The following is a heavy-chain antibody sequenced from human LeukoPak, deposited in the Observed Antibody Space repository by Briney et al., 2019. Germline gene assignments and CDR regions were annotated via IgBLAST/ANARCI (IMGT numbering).Heavy chain of an antibody. V-gene: IGHV3-23*01. CDR3: AKTGLYSSSSRGYFDY. J-gene: IGHJ4*02. CDR2: ISGSGITT. D-gene: IGHD6-6*01. CDR1: GFTFSNYV. Sequence: GGSLRLSCAASGFTFSNYVMGWVRQPPGEGLQWVSVISGSGITTYYARSVKGRFTISRDNTKNTLYLQMNKLRGEDTAIYYCAKTGLYSSSSRGYFDYWGQGTLVTVSS.